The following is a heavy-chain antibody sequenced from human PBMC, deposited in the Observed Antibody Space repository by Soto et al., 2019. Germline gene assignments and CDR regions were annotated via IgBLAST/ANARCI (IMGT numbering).Heavy chain of an antibody. Sequence: GGSLRLSCTASGFTFSTSAMSWVRQAPGRGLEWVSGISGSGAGTYYADSVKGRFTISRDNSKNILYLQMSGLRAEDAAVYYCAKGPTVFGAVISFDYYYGMYVWGQGTPVTVSS. CDR1: GFTFSTSA. CDR3: AKGPTVFGAVISFDYYYGMYV. CDR2: ISGSGAGT. V-gene: IGHV3-23*01. J-gene: IGHJ6*02. D-gene: IGHD3-3*01.